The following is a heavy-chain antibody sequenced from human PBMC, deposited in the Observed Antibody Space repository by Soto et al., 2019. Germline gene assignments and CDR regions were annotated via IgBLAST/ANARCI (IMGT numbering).Heavy chain of an antibody. D-gene: IGHD3-3*01. V-gene: IGHV4-59*01. CDR1: AASITSYY. Sequence: SETLSLTCTVSAASITSYYWSWIRQPPGKGLEWIGYIFYTGSTSYNPSLNSRVTISVDTSKKQFSLNLTSVTAADTAVYYCARGGRILEWLSYFDYWGQGTPVTVSS. J-gene: IGHJ4*02. CDR3: ARGGRILEWLSYFDY. CDR2: IFYTGST.